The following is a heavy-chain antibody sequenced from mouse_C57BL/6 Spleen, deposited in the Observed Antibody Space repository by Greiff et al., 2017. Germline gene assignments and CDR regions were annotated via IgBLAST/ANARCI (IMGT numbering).Heavy chain of an antibody. CDR1: GYTFTSYW. J-gene: IGHJ3*01. CDR2: IDPSDSYT. CDR3: ASITTVLRPFAY. V-gene: IGHV1-59*01. Sequence: QVQLQQPGAELVRPGTSVKLSCKASGYTFTSYWMHWVKQRPGQGLEWIGVIDPSDSYTNYNQKFKGKATLTVDTSSSTAYMQLSSLTSEDSAVYYCASITTVLRPFAYWGQGTLVTVSA. D-gene: IGHD1-1*01.